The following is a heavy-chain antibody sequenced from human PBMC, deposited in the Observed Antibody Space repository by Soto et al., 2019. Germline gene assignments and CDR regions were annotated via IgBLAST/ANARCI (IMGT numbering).Heavy chain of an antibody. CDR1: GFTFSNAW. CDR2: IKSKTDGGTT. D-gene: IGHD4-17*01. Sequence: EVQLVESGGGLVKPGGSLRLSCAASGFTFSNAWMNWVRQAPGKGLEWVGRIKSKTDGGTTDYAAPVKGRFTISRDDSKNTLYLQMNSLKTADAAVYYCTTDHSGDYPFDYWGQGTLVTVSS. CDR3: TTDHSGDYPFDY. V-gene: IGHV3-15*07. J-gene: IGHJ4*02.